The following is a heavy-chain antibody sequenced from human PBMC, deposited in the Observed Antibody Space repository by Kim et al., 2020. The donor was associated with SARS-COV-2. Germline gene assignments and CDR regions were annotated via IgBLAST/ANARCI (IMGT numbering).Heavy chain of an antibody. Sequence: GGSLRLSCAASGFTFSSYAMSWVRQAPGKGLEWVSVIYSGGSSTYYADSVKGRFTISRDNSKNTLYLQMNSLRAEDTAVYYCAKDLSVAGKGAHTPFDYWGQGTLVTVSS. CDR1: GFTFSSYA. CDR2: IYSGGSST. D-gene: IGHD6-19*01. CDR3: AKDLSVAGKGAHTPFDY. V-gene: IGHV3-23*03. J-gene: IGHJ4*02.